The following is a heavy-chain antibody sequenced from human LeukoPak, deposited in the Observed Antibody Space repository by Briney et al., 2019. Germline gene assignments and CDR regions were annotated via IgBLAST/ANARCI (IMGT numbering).Heavy chain of an antibody. CDR3: AGGLAAAHYYYYMDV. CDR1: GFTFSSYE. V-gene: IGHV3-48*03. CDR2: ISSSGSTI. D-gene: IGHD6-13*01. Sequence: GGSLRLSCAASGFTFSSYEMNWVRQAPGKGLEWVSYISSSGSTIYYTDSVKGRFTISRDNVKNSLYLQMNSLRAEDTAVYYCAGGLAAAHYYYYMDVWGKGTMVTVSS. J-gene: IGHJ6*03.